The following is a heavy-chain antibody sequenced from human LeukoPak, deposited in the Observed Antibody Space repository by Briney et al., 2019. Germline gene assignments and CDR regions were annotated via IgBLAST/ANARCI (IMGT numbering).Heavy chain of an antibody. CDR1: GFTFSSYS. CDR2: ISSSSSYI. D-gene: IGHD3-22*01. V-gene: IGHV3-21*01. J-gene: IGHJ6*02. Sequence: GGSLRLSCAASGFTFSSYSMNWVRQAPGKGLEGVSSISSSSSYIYYADSVKGRFTVSRDNAKNSLCLQMNSLRAEDTAVYYCARSGDYYDSSGSPDYYYYGMDVWGQGTTVTVSS. CDR3: ARSGDYYDSSGSPDYYYYGMDV.